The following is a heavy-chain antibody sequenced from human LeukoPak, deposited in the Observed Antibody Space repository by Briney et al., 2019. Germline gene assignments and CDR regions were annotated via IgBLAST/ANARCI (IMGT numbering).Heavy chain of an antibody. CDR2: INHSGST. CDR1: GGSFSGYY. D-gene: IGHD3-10*01. J-gene: IGHJ4*02. Sequence: SETLSLTCAIYGGSFSGYYWSWIRQPPGKGLEWIGEINHSGSTNYNPSLKSRVTISVDTSKNQFSLKLSSVTAADTAVYYCARGYGSGTDYWGQGTLVTVSS. CDR3: ARGYGSGTDY. V-gene: IGHV4-34*01.